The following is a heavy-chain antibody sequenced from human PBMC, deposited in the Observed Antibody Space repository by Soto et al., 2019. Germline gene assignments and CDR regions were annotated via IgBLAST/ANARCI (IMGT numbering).Heavy chain of an antibody. Sequence: QEQLVESGGGEVQPGRSLRLSCAASGFTFNNYAVHWVRQAPGKGLEWVTLISYDGTNKYYADSVKGRFTISRDNSKNTVYLQMNSLRPEDTAVYYCARDGARIRVRGLKLPYSGMDVWGQGTTVTVSS. D-gene: IGHD3-10*01. J-gene: IGHJ6*02. CDR3: ARDGARIRVRGLKLPYSGMDV. CDR1: GFTFNNYA. V-gene: IGHV3-30-3*01. CDR2: ISYDGTNK.